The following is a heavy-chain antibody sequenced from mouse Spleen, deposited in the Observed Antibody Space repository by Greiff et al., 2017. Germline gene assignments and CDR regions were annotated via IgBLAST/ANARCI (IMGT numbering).Heavy chain of an antibody. CDR1: GFTFSDYG. Sequence: EVKLQESGGGLVKPGGSLKLSCAASGFTFSDYGMHWVRQAPEKGLEWVAYISSGSSTIYYADTVKGRFTISRDNAKNTLFLQMTSLRSEDTAMYYCAREIYYGSSDFDYWGQGTTLTVSS. CDR3: AREIYYGSSDFDY. J-gene: IGHJ2*01. V-gene: IGHV5-17*01. CDR2: ISSGSSTI. D-gene: IGHD1-1*01.